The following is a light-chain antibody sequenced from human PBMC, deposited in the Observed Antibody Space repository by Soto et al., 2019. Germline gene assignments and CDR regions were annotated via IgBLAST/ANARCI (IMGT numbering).Light chain of an antibody. CDR1: SSNIGAGYD. J-gene: IGLJ1*01. CDR3: QSYDSTLSARYV. CDR2: GNI. Sequence: QSALTQPPSVSGAPGQMVTISCTGSSSNIGAGYDVHWYQQRPGTAPKLLIFGNINRPSGVPDRFSGSKSGTSASLAITGLQAEDEGDYYCQSYDSTLSARYVFGTGTKVTVL. V-gene: IGLV1-40*01.